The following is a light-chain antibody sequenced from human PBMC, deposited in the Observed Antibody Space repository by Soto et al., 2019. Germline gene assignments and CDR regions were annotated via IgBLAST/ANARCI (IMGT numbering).Light chain of an antibody. CDR1: TSDVGRYNY. CDR2: EVI. J-gene: IGLJ2*01. CDR3: SSYAGSNNLV. V-gene: IGLV2-8*01. Sequence: QSVLTQTPSASGSPGQSVTISCTGTTSDVGRYNYVSWYQQHPGKAPKLMIYEVIKRPSGVPDRFSGSKSGNTASLTVSGLQAEDEADYYCSSYAGSNNLVFGGGTKLTVL.